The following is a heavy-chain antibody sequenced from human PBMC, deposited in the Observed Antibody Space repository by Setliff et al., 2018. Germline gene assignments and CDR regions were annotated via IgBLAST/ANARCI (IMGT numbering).Heavy chain of an antibody. CDR3: AQSAVAVPGQFYFDN. CDR2: ITSDGSST. V-gene: IGHV3-74*01. CDR1: GFTFSSYT. D-gene: IGHD6-19*01. J-gene: IGHJ4*02. Sequence: GGSLRLSCAASGFTFSSYTMTWVRQAPGKGLEWVSRITSDGSSTTYADSVKGRFTISRDNAKSTLYLQMNSLRAEDTAVYYCAQSAVAVPGQFYFDNWGQGTQVTVSS.